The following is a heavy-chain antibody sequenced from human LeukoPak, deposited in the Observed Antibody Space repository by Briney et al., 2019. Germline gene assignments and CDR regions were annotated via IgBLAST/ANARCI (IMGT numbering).Heavy chain of an antibody. J-gene: IGHJ4*02. Sequence: GGSLRLSCAASGFTFGSYWMSWVRQAPGKGLEWVANIKQDGSEKYYVDSVKGRFTISRDNAKNSLYLQMNSLRAEDTAVYYCARSWQAGFDYWGQGTLLTVSS. CDR3: ARSWQAGFDY. CDR2: IKQDGSEK. V-gene: IGHV3-7*01. D-gene: IGHD5-12*01. CDR1: GFTFGSYW.